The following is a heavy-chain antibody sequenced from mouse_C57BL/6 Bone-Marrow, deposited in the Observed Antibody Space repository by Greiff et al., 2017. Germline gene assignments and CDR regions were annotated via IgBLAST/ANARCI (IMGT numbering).Heavy chain of an antibody. CDR3: ARGLYAMDY. CDR2: IYPGSGST. J-gene: IGHJ4*01. Sequence: QVQLKQPGAELVKPGASVKMSCKASGYTFTSYWITWVTQRPGQGLEWIGDIYPGSGSTNYNEKFKSKATLTVDTSSSTAYMQLSSLTSEDSAVYYCARGLYAMDYWGQGTSVTVSS. CDR1: GYTFTSYW. V-gene: IGHV1-55*01.